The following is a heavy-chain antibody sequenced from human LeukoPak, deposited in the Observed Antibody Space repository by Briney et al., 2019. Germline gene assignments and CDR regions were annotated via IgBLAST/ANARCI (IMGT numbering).Heavy chain of an antibody. CDR3: ARVDLDGDIVVVPAAAFDY. J-gene: IGHJ4*02. CDR1: GYTFTSYG. V-gene: IGHV1-18*01. D-gene: IGHD2-2*01. Sequence: ASVKVSCKASGYTFTSYGISWVRQAPGQGLEWMGWISAYNGNTNYAQKLQGRVTMTTDTSTSTAYMELRSLRSDDTAVYYCARVDLDGDIVVVPAAAFDYWGQGTLVTVSS. CDR2: ISAYNGNT.